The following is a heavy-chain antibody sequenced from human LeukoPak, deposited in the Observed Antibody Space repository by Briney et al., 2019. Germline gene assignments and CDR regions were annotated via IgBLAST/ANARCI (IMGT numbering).Heavy chain of an antibody. D-gene: IGHD1-26*01. CDR2: IKSKTDGGTT. J-gene: IGHJ3*02. Sequence: GGSLRLSCAASGFTFSNAWMSWVRQAPGKGLEWVGRIKSKTDGGTTDYAAPVKGRFTISRDDSKNTLYLQMNSLKTEDTAVYYCAMVSQRWELSAFDIWGQGTMVTVSS. CDR3: AMVSQRWELSAFDI. CDR1: GFTFSNAW. V-gene: IGHV3-15*01.